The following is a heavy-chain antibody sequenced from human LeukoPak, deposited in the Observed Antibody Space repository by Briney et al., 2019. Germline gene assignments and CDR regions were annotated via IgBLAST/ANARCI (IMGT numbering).Heavy chain of an antibody. D-gene: IGHD1-26*01. CDR1: GFTFSDHA. V-gene: IGHV3-13*01. J-gene: IGHJ4*02. CDR3: VRQKKSHGNFDY. Sequence: GGSLRLSCAASGFTFSDHAMHWVRQAPGEGLEWVSAVGIAADTFYPGSVKGRFTISRENAKNSLCLQMNSLRVEDTAVYYCVRQKKSHGNFDYWGQGTLVTVSS. CDR2: VGIAADT.